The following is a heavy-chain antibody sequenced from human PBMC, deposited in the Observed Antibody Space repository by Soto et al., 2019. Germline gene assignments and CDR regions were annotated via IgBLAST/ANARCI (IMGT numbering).Heavy chain of an antibody. CDR2: IGGAGSNI. J-gene: IGHJ6*02. CDR1: GFTFSEYA. Sequence: GGSLRLSCAASGFTFSEYAMTWVRQAPGKGLEWVSVIGGAGSNIYYADSVEGRFTVSRDDSKNTLYLQMNSLRAEDTAVYYCAKDRSGSYYYYYGMDVWGQGTTVTVSS. CDR3: AKDRSGSYYYYYGMDV. D-gene: IGHD1-26*01. V-gene: IGHV3-23*01.